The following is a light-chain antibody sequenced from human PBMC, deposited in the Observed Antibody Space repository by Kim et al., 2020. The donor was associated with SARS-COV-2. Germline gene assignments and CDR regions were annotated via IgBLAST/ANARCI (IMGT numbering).Light chain of an antibody. CDR3: QVWDSSSDHRV. CDR1: NIGSKS. J-gene: IGLJ3*02. Sequence: SYELTQTPSVSVAPGKTARITCGGNNIGSKSVHWYQQKPGQAPVVVIYYDSDRPSGIPERFSGSNSGNTATLTISRVEAGDEADYYCQVWDSSSDHRVFGGGTQLTVL. CDR2: YDS. V-gene: IGLV3-21*04.